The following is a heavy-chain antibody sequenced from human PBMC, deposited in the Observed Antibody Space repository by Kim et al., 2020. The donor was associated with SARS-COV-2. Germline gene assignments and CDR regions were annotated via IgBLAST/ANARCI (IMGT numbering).Heavy chain of an antibody. D-gene: IGHD3-10*01. J-gene: IGHJ5*02. V-gene: IGHV1-69*02. Sequence: YAQKFQGRVTITADKSTSTAYMELSSLRSEDTAAYYCAGSSGTRGDWFDPWGQGTLVTVSS. CDR3: AGSSGTRGDWFDP.